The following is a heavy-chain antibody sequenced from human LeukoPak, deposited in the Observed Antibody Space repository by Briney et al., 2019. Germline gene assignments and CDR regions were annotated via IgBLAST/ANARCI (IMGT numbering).Heavy chain of an antibody. J-gene: IGHJ4*02. CDR1: GFTFSSYG. Sequence: GGSLRLSCAASGFTFSSYGMHWVRQAPGKGLEWVAFIRYDGSNKYYADSVKGRFTISRDNSKNTLYLQMNSLRAEDTAVYYCAREVGELYYYDSSGYYYFDYWGQGTLVTVSS. CDR2: IRYDGSNK. V-gene: IGHV3-30*02. D-gene: IGHD3-22*01. CDR3: AREVGELYYYDSSGYYYFDY.